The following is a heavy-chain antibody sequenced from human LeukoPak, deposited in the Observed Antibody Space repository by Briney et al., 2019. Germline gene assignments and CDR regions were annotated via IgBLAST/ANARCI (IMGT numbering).Heavy chain of an antibody. D-gene: IGHD1-26*01. CDR3: AKDWSWQGNYYYMDG. Sequence: GGSLRLSCAASGFTFSSYSMNWVRQAPGKGLEWVSGLNGNGDSTGFADSVKGRFTMSRDNAKNSLYLQMNSLRAEDTALYYCAKDWSWQGNYYYMDGWGKGITVTTSS. CDR1: GFTFSSYS. J-gene: IGHJ6*03. CDR2: LNGNGDST. V-gene: IGHV3-20*04.